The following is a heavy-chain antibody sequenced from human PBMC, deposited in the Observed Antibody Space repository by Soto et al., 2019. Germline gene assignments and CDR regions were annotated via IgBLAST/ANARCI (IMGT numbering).Heavy chain of an antibody. D-gene: IGHD5-18*01. CDR2: IGGGGVST. CDR1: GFTFSSYA. J-gene: IGHJ4*02. CDR3: AKYMFSVDTGYF. V-gene: IGHV3-23*01. Sequence: PGGSLRLSCSASGFTFSSYAMSWVRQAPGKGLEWVSAIGGGGVSTYYADSVKGRFTISRDNSKNTLYLQMNSLRVGDTAVYYCAKYMFSVDTGYFWGQGTLVTVSS.